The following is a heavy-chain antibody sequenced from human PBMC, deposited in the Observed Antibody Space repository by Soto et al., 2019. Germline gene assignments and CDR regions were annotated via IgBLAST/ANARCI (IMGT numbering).Heavy chain of an antibody. D-gene: IGHD5-18*01. J-gene: IGHJ4*02. CDR2: ITTNNANT. V-gene: IGHV1-18*01. Sequence: ASVKVSCKASGYTFTSYGMSWVRQAPGQGLEWMGWITTNNANTNYAQNLQGRVTMSTDTSTSTAYVELTSLRSDDTAVYYCARTRGYSYGYADYWGQGTLVTAPQ. CDR3: ARTRGYSYGYADY. CDR1: GYTFTSYG.